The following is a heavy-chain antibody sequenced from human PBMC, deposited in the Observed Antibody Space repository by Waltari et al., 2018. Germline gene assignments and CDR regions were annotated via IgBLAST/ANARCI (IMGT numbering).Heavy chain of an antibody. Sequence: QVQLVQSGAEVRKPGASVKVSCETSGYTFSGYYIHWVRQALGQGPEWMGRIIPIFGTANYAQKFQGRVTITTDESTSTAYMELSSLRSEDTAVYYCARGPYYMDVWGKGTTVTVSS. CDR3: ARGPYYMDV. CDR1: GYTFSGYY. J-gene: IGHJ6*03. CDR2: IIPIFGTA. V-gene: IGHV1-69*01.